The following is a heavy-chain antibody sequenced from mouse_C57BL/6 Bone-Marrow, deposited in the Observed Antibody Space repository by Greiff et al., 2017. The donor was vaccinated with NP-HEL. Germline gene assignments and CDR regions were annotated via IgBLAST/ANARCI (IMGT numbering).Heavy chain of an antibody. CDR1: GYTFTSYW. D-gene: IGHD2-2*01. V-gene: IGHV1-59*01. J-gene: IGHJ3*01. CDR3: ARVATMVKWFAY. CDR2: IDPSDSYT. Sequence: VQLQQPGAELVRPGTSVKLSCKASGYTFTSYWMHWVKQRPGQGLEWIGVIDPSDSYTNYHHKVKGKATLTVDTSSSTAYMQRSSLTSEDSAVYYGARVATMVKWFAYWGQGTLVTVSA.